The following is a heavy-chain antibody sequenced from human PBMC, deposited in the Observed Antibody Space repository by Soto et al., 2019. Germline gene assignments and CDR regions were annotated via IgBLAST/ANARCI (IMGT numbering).Heavy chain of an antibody. CDR2: IYYIGSA. Sequence: QVQLQESGPGLVKPSETLSLTCTVSGGSVSSSNYYWSWIRQPPGKGLEWLGYIYYIGSASHNTSLKSRITVSVDTSNNQFSLQLSSVTDADTSVYYCARKRTGDPTFFDYWGQGTPVTVSS. D-gene: IGHD1-1*01. CDR3: ARKRTGDPTFFDY. J-gene: IGHJ4*02. CDR1: GGSVSSSNYY. V-gene: IGHV4-61*01.